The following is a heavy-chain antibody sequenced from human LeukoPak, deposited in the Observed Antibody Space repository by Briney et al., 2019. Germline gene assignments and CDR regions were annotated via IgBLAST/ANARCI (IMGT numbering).Heavy chain of an antibody. CDR3: ARGAYDFWSGDASGAFDI. CDR1: GGSISSGSYY. J-gene: IGHJ3*02. Sequence: PSQTLSLTCTVSGGSISSGSYYWSWIRQPTGKGLEWIGRIYTSGSTNYNPYHKSQVTISVYASKNLFSLKLSSVTAADTDVYYCARGAYDFWSGDASGAFDIWGQGTMVTVSS. V-gene: IGHV4-61*02. D-gene: IGHD3-3*01. CDR2: IYTSGST.